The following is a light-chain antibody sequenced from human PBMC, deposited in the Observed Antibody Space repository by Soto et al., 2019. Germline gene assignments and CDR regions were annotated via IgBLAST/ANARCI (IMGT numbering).Light chain of an antibody. V-gene: IGLV2-11*01. CDR2: DVS. CDR3: CSYAGSYSLYV. CDR1: SSGVGGYNY. Sequence: QSVVTQPRSVSGSPGQSVTVSCTGTSSGVGGYNYVSWYQQHPGKAPKLMIYDVSKRPSGVPDRFSGSKSGNTASLTISGLQAQDEADYYCCSYAGSYSLYVFGTGTKLTVL. J-gene: IGLJ1*01.